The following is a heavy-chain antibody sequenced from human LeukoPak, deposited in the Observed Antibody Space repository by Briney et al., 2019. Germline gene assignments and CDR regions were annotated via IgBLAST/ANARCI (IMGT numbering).Heavy chain of an antibody. D-gene: IGHD6-6*01. J-gene: IGHJ4*02. CDR1: GFTFSSYG. CDR2: ISYDGSNK. Sequence: GGSLRLSCAASGFTFSSYGMHWVRQAPGKGLEWVAVISYDGSNKYYADSVKGRFTISRDNSKNTLYLQMNSLRAEDTAVYYCASGYSSSSSYWGQGTLVTVSS. CDR3: ASGYSSSSSY. V-gene: IGHV3-30*03.